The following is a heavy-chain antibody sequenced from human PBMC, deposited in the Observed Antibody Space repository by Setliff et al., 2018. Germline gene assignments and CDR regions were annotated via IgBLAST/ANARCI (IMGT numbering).Heavy chain of an antibody. D-gene: IGHD2-15*01. CDR2: INAGNGNT. J-gene: IGHJ4*02. CDR1: GYTFTSYA. Sequence: ASVKVSCKASGYTFTSYAIHWVRQAPGQRLEWMGWINAGNGNTKYSQEFQDRVTITRDTSASIAFMELSSLRSEDMAVYYCARSGGSNWQTKLDYWGQGTPVTV. V-gene: IGHV1-3*03. CDR3: ARSGGSNWQTKLDY.